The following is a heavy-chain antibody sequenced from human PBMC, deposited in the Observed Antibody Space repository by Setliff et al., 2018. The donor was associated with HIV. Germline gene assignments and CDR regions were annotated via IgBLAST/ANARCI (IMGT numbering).Heavy chain of an antibody. Sequence: PGGSLRLSCVASGFTFSSYGMYWVRQAPGKGLEWVAVIRYDGSNKYYADSVKGRVTISRDKAKNTLYLQMNSLRAEDTAVYYCAKDQVMRPITGYYYGMDVWGQGTTVTVSS. CDR3: AKDQVMRPITGYYYGMDV. J-gene: IGHJ6*02. V-gene: IGHV3-30*02. CDR1: GFTFSSYG. D-gene: IGHD2-8*02. CDR2: IRYDGSNK.